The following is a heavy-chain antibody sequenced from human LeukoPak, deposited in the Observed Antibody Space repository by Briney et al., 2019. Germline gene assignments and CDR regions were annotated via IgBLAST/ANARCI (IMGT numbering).Heavy chain of an antibody. J-gene: IGHJ4*02. Sequence: ASVKVSCKVSGYTLTELSMHWVRQAPGKGLEWMGWISAYNGNTNYAQKLQGRVTMTTDTSTSTAYMELRSLRSDDTAVYYCARDSYSSGSYWGQGTLVTVSS. D-gene: IGHD6-19*01. CDR3: ARDSYSSGSY. V-gene: IGHV1-18*01. CDR2: ISAYNGNT. CDR1: GYTLTELS.